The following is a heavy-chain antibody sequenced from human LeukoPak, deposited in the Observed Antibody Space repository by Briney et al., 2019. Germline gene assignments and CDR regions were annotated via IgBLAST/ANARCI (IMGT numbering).Heavy chain of an antibody. J-gene: IGHJ4*02. CDR3: ARGAPGSYCSGGSCPYFDY. D-gene: IGHD2-15*01. CDR2: MNPNSGNT. V-gene: IGHV1-8*01. Sequence: ASVKVSCKTSGYTFTSYDINCVRQATGQGLEWMGWMNPNSGNTGYAQKFQGRVTMTRNTSISTAYMELSSLRSEATAVYYCARGAPGSYCSGGSCPYFDYWGQGTLVSVSS. CDR1: GYTFTSYD.